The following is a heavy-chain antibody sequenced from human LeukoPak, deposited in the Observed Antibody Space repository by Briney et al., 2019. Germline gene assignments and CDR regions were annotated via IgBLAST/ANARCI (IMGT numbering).Heavy chain of an antibody. J-gene: IGHJ4*02. D-gene: IGHD6-19*01. CDR2: ISSDGSST. Sequence: PGGSLRPSCAASGFTFSSYWMHWVRQAPGKGLVWVTRISSDGSSTSYADSVKGRFTISRDNAKNTLYLQMSSLRAEDTAMYYCARISLSGWANDYWGQGTLVTVSS. V-gene: IGHV3-74*01. CDR3: ARISLSGWANDY. CDR1: GFTFSSYW.